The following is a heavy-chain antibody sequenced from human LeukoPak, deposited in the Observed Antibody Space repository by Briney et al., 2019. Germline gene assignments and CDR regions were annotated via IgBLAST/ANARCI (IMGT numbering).Heavy chain of an antibody. Sequence: SETLSLTCTVSGGSISPYYWSWIRQPPGEGLEWVGYIFYIGSTNYNPSLKSRVTISVDTSKNRFSLKLSSVTAADTAVYYCAGGNRGYSYSPLVFWGQGTLVTVSS. V-gene: IGHV4-59*08. CDR2: IFYIGST. D-gene: IGHD5-18*01. CDR1: GGSISPYY. J-gene: IGHJ4*02. CDR3: AGGNRGYSYSPLVF.